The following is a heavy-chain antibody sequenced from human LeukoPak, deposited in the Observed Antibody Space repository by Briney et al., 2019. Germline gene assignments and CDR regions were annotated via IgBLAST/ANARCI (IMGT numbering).Heavy chain of an antibody. CDR3: ARGGYCSGGICYGDFWFDP. D-gene: IGHD2-15*01. V-gene: IGHV3-30*04. CDR2: ISYDGSNK. J-gene: IGHJ5*02. CDR1: GFTFSSSA. Sequence: GGSLRLSCAASGFTFSSSAMHWVRQAPGKGLEWVSVISYDGSNKYYADSVKGRFTISRDYSKNTLYLQMNSLRPGDTAVYYCARGGYCSGGICYGDFWFDPWGQGTLVTASS.